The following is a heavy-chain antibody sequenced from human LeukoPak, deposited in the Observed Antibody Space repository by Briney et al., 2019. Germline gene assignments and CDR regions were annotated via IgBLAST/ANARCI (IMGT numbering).Heavy chain of an antibody. V-gene: IGHV4-59*01. D-gene: IGHD3-16*01. CDR1: GGSISSYY. J-gene: IGHJ3*02. Sequence: SETLSLTCTVSGGSISSYYWTWIRQPPGKGLEWIGYIYYSGSTYYNGSTNYNPSLKSRVTISVDTSKNQFSLKLSSVTAADTAVYYCARDSVLRGENAFDIWGQGTMVTVSS. CDR3: ARDSVLRGENAFDI. CDR2: IYYSGSTYYNGST.